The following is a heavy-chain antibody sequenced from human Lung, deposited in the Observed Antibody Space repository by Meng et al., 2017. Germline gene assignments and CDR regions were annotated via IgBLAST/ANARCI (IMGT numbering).Heavy chain of an antibody. CDR3: ARGDQPWPHRFDP. CDR2: ITAGNGNT. D-gene: IGHD6-19*01. V-gene: IGHV1-3*01. J-gene: IGHJ5*02. Sequence: QVQLVQSGAEGKPPGAAVRLPCMASGYTFTNYAIHWVRQAPGQRIEWMGWITAGNGNTKYSQKFQGRVTIIRDTSASTVYMELSSLRSEDTAVYYCARGDQPWPHRFDPWGQGTLVTVSS. CDR1: GYTFTNYA.